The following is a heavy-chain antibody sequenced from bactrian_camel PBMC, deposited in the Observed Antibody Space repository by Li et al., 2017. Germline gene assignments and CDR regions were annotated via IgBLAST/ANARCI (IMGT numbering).Heavy chain of an antibody. CDR2: VDSDATA. CDR3: AAAYADIWNRCQKSTDVDY. V-gene: IGHV3S53*01. CDR1: EYTYTMHC. Sequence: HVQLVESGGGSVQAGGSLTLSCAASEYTYTMHCMGWFRQAPGKEREGVAAVDSDATAYYAASVKGRFTISKDNAKNTLYLQMNSLKPEDTAMYYCAAAYADIWNRCQKSTDVDYWGQGTQVTVS. D-gene: IGHD1*01. J-gene: IGHJ6*01.